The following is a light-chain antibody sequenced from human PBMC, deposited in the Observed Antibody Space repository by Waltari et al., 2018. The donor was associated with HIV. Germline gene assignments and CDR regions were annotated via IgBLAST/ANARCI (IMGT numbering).Light chain of an antibody. CDR1: QSPLHSPNNRNY. Sequence: DIVMTQSPDSLALSRGEGATLHCKSTQSPLHSPNNRNYLAWYQQKPGQSPRLLLYWASTRESGVPARFIGGGSETDFTLTITNVQAEDAAVYYCHQYFSVFPSTFGGGTTVEI. CDR3: HQYFSVFPST. CDR2: WAS. J-gene: IGKJ4*01. V-gene: IGKV4-1*01.